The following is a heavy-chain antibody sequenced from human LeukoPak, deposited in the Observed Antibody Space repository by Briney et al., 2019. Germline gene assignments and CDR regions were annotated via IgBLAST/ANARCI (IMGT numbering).Heavy chain of an antibody. CDR1: GYTLTELS. Sequence: ASVKVSCKVSGYTLTELSMHWVRQAPGKGLEWMGGFDPEDGETIYAQKFQGRVTITADKSTSTAYMELSSLRSEDTAVYYCARGRGSSPPGGMDVWGQGTTVTVSS. CDR2: FDPEDGET. V-gene: IGHV1-24*01. CDR3: ARGRGSSPPGGMDV. J-gene: IGHJ6*02. D-gene: IGHD3-10*01.